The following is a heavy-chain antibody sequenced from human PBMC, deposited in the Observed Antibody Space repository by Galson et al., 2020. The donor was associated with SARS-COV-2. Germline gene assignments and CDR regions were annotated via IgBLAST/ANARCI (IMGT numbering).Heavy chain of an antibody. Sequence: SQTLSLTCAVYGGSFRNYYWTWIRQSPEKGLECLGEINHTGNTTYNPSLKRRVATSVHASKNQFSLSLSSVTAADTAVYYCARGAEERRIIVVVPYYYSYMDVWGSGTTVTVSS. J-gene: IGHJ6*03. CDR2: INHTGNT. D-gene: IGHD2-15*01. CDR3: ARGAEERRIIVVVPYYYSYMDV. CDR1: GGSFRNYY. V-gene: IGHV4-34*01.